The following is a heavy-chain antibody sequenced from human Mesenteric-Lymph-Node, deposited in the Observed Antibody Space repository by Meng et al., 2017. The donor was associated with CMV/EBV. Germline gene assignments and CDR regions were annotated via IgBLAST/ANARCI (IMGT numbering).Heavy chain of an antibody. CDR2: INSDGSST. CDR1: GFTFSGYW. Sequence: GESLKISCEASGFTFSGYWMHWVRQAPGKGLVWVSRINSDGSSTSYADSVKGRFTISRDNAKNTLYLQMNSLRAEDTAVYYCARDLGIAVGWGQGTLVTVSS. J-gene: IGHJ4*02. CDR3: ARDLGIAVG. D-gene: IGHD6-19*01. V-gene: IGHV3-74*01.